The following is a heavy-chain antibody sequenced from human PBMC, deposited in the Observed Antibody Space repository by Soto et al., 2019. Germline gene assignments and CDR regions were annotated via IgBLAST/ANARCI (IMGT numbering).Heavy chain of an antibody. CDR3: AKQGIELAGKDYFDY. Sequence: PGGSLRLSFAASGFIFRSYGVHWVRQAPVKGLEWVAVISHDGSKAYYADAVNGRFTISRDNAKNTVYLQMNSLRPEDTAVYYCAKQGIELAGKDYFDYLGQGAQVTVCS. CDR2: ISHDGSKA. D-gene: IGHD6-19*01. V-gene: IGHV3-30*18. CDR1: GFIFRSYG. J-gene: IGHJ4*02.